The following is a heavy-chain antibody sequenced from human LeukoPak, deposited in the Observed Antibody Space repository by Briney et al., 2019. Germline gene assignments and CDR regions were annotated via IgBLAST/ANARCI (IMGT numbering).Heavy chain of an antibody. D-gene: IGHD3-22*01. J-gene: IGHJ5*02. CDR3: ARDPSSGNYRTNWFDP. Sequence: SETLSLTCAVSGGSISSSNWWSWVRQPPEKGLEWIGEIYHSGSTNYNPSLKSRVTLSVDKSKNQFSLKLSSVTAADTAVYYCARDPSSGNYRTNWFDPWGQGTLVTVSS. V-gene: IGHV4-4*02. CDR2: IYHSGST. CDR1: GGSISSSNW.